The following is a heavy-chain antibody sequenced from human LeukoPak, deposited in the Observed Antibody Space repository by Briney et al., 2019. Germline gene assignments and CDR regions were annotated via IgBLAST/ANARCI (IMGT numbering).Heavy chain of an antibody. CDR3: AFRLEWLRN. CDR2: INQDGSEN. CDR1: GFSFSSSW. V-gene: IGHV3-7*01. Sequence: PGGSLRLSCAASGFSFSSSWMSWVRQAPGKGLEWVAHINQDGSENDYVDSVKGRFTISRDNAKNSLYLQMNSLRAEDTAVYYCAFRLEWLRNWGQGTLVTVSS. J-gene: IGHJ4*02. D-gene: IGHD3-3*01.